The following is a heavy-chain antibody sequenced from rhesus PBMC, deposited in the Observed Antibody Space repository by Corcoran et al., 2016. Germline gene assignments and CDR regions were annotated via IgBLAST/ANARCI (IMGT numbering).Heavy chain of an antibody. Sequence: QVQLQESGPGLVKPSETLSPTCAVSGGPISGYYWNWIRQPPGKGLGWIGYIGGSSGSTYYNPSLKSRVTISSDTSKNQFSLKLSSVTAADTAVYYCARMVLYWYFDIWGPGTPITISS. J-gene: IGHJ2*01. CDR2: IGGSSGST. CDR1: GGPISGYY. D-gene: IGHD2-21*01. CDR3: ARMVLYWYFDI. V-gene: IGHV4-165*02.